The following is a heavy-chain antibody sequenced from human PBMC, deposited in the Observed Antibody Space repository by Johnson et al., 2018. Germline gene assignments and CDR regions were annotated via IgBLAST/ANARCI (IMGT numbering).Heavy chain of an antibody. Sequence: QLVESGGGLVKPGGSLRLSCAASGFTFNDYNMNWIRQAPGKGLEWVSYISRSGSTIYYAASVKGRFTISRDNAKNSLYLQITRLRAGDTTVYYCARGISDAFDIWGQGTMVTVSS. V-gene: IGHV3-11*04. CDR2: ISRSGSTI. CDR1: GFTFNDYN. J-gene: IGHJ3*02. CDR3: ARGISDAFDI.